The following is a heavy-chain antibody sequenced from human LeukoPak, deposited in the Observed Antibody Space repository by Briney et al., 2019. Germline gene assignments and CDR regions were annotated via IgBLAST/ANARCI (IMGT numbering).Heavy chain of an antibody. J-gene: IGHJ6*03. Sequence: PSETLSLTYAVYGGSFSGYYWSWIRQPPGKGLEWIGEINHSGSTNYDPSLKSRVTISVDTSKNQFSLKLSSVTAADTAVYYCARGQLPRDYYYYMDVWGKGTTVTVSS. CDR2: INHSGST. CDR3: ARGQLPRDYYYYMDV. CDR1: GGSFSGYY. V-gene: IGHV4-34*01. D-gene: IGHD1-26*01.